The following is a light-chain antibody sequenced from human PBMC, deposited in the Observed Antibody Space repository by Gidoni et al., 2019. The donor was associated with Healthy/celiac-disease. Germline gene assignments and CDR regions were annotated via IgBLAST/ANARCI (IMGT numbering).Light chain of an antibody. Sequence: DSVRTQAPDSLAVSLGERATINCKSSQSVLYSSNNKNYLAWYQQKPGQPPKLLIYWASTRESGVPDRFSGSGSGTDFTLTISSLQAEDVAVYYCQQYYSTPPTFGGGTKVEIK. CDR3: QQYYSTPPT. CDR1: QSVLYSSNNKNY. V-gene: IGKV4-1*01. J-gene: IGKJ4*01. CDR2: WAS.